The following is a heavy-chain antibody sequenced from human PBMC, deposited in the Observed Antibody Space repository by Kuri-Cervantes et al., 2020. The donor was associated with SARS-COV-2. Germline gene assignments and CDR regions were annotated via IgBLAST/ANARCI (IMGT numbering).Heavy chain of an antibody. CDR3: ARRSTLDY. J-gene: IGHJ4*02. D-gene: IGHD2-2*01. V-gene: IGHV4-39*01. Sequence: SETLSLTCTVSGGSISSSSYYWGWIRPPPGKGLEWIGSIYYSGSTYYNPSLKSRVTISVDTSKNQFSLKLSSVTAADTAVYYCARRSTLDYWGQGTLVTVSS. CDR2: IYYSGST. CDR1: GGSISSSSYY.